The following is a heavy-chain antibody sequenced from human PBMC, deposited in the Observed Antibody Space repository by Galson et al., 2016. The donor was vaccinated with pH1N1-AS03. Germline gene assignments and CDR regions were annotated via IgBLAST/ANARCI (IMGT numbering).Heavy chain of an antibody. J-gene: IGHJ6*01. V-gene: IGHV3-9*01. CDR1: GFTFDDFA. CDR3: LLSFHQGPTGLPPGALLQEHL. Sequence: SLRLSCAASGFTFDDFAMHWVRQAPGKGLEWVSGITWSSGSISYADSVKGRFTISRDNGKSSLYLQMNSLRAEDTALYYCLLSFHQGPTGLPPGALLQEHLWG. CDR2: ITWSSGSI. D-gene: IGHD1-14*01.